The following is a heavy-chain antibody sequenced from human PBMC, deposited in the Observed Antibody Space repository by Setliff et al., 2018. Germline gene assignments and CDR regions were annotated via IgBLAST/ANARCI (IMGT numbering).Heavy chain of an antibody. J-gene: IGHJ6*03. CDR3: ARLTGTDYYYYYMDV. CDR1: GFSLSTSGMC. Sequence: SGPTLVNPTQTLTLTCTFSGFSLSTSGMCVSWIRQPPGRALEWLARIDWDDDKYYSTSLKTRLTISKDTSKNQVVLTMTNMDPVDTATYYCARLTGTDYYYYYMDVWGKGTTVTVSS. V-gene: IGHV2-70*11. CDR2: IDWDDDK. D-gene: IGHD1-7*01.